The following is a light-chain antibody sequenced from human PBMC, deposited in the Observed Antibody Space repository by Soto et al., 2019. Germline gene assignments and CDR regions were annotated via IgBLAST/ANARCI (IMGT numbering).Light chain of an antibody. V-gene: IGKV3-11*01. Sequence: EIVLTQSPATLSLSPGERATLSCRASQRVHTYLAWYQQKPGQAPRLLIFEASNRATGVPARFSGRGSGTDFTLTISSLEPEDFGVYYCQQRSIWPPLTFGGGTKVEIK. J-gene: IGKJ4*01. CDR2: EAS. CDR3: QQRSIWPPLT. CDR1: QRVHTY.